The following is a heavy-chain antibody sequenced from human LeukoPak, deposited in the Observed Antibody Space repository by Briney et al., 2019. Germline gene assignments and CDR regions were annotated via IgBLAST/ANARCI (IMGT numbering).Heavy chain of an antibody. V-gene: IGHV3-48*01. J-gene: IGHJ4*02. D-gene: IGHD5/OR15-5a*01. CDR1: GFTFSSNS. CDR2: ISSSSTTI. CDR3: ARLLRGSLDY. Sequence: AGGSLRLSCAASGFTFSSNSMNWVCQAPGKGLEWVSYISSSSTTIHYADSVKGRFTVSRDNGKNSLYLQMNSLRAEDTAVYYCARLLRGSLDYWGQGSQVTVSS.